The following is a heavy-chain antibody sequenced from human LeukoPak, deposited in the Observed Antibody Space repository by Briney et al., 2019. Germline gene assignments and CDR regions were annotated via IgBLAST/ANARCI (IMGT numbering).Heavy chain of an antibody. CDR3: AICSTYSSNWPPSGVPDY. J-gene: IGHJ4*02. D-gene: IGHD6-13*01. Sequence: GASVKVSCKASGGTFDNFGISWVRQAPGQGLEWMGRIIPILGIPNYAQNFQGRVTISADKSTSTAYMELSSLRSEDTAIYYCAICSTYSSNWPPSGVPDYWGQGTLVTVSS. CDR2: IIPILGIP. V-gene: IGHV1-69*04. CDR1: GGTFDNFG.